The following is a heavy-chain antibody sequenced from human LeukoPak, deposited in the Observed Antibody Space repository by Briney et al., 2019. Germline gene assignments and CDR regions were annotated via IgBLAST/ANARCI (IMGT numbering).Heavy chain of an antibody. CDR1: GFTFSNYA. D-gene: IGHD3-3*01. CDR3: ARAYPYYDFWSGYYLRRYYFDY. CDR2: IRSSSSTI. J-gene: IGHJ4*02. V-gene: IGHV3-48*01. Sequence: GGSLRLSCAASGFTFSNYAMNWVRQAPGKGLEWVSYIRSSSSTIYYADSVKGRFTISRDDAKNSLYLQMNSLRGDDTAVYYCARAYPYYDFWSGYYLRRYYFDYWGQGTLVTVSS.